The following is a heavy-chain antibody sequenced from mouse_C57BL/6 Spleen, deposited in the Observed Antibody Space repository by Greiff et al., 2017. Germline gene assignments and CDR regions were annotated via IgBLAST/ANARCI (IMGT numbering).Heavy chain of an antibody. D-gene: IGHD3-3*01. CDR3: ARQGPDAMDY. V-gene: IGHV5-12*01. CDR2: ISNGGGST. CDR1: GFTFSDYY. J-gene: IGHJ4*01. Sequence: EVKLMESGGGLVQPGGSLKLSCAASGFTFSDYYMYWVRQTPEKRLEWVAYISNGGGSTYYPDTVKGRFTISRDNAKNTLYLQMSRLKSEDTAMYYCARQGPDAMDYWGQGTSVTVSS.